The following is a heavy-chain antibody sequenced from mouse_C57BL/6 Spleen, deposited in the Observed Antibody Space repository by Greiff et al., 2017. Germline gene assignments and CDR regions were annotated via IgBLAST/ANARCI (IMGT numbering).Heavy chain of an antibody. J-gene: IGHJ4*01. V-gene: IGHV1-52*01. CDR1: GYTFTSYW. CDR2: IDPSDSET. Sequence: QVQLQQPGAELVRPGSSVKLSCKASGYTFTSYWMPWVKQRPIQGLEWIGNIDPSDSETPYNQKFKDKATLTVDKSSSTAYMQLSSLTSEDSAVYYCAPTVVNQRGAMDYWGQGTSVTVSS. CDR3: APTVVNQRGAMDY. D-gene: IGHD1-1*01.